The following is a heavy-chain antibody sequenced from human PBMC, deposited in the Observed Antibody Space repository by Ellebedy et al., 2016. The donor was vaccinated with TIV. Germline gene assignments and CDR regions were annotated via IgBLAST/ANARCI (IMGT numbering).Heavy chain of an antibody. V-gene: IGHV1-69*13. CDR1: GGSFSSHT. CDR2: IIPIFNTP. J-gene: IGHJ3*02. CDR3: AKALSYMVVGGAFDI. Sequence: SVKVSXXASGGSFSSHTVNWIRQAPGQGLAWMGGIIPIFNTPNYAQTFQGRVTITADESTSTAHMEPSSLKSEDTAVYYCAKALSYMVVGGAFDIWGQGTKVTVSS. D-gene: IGHD2-21*01.